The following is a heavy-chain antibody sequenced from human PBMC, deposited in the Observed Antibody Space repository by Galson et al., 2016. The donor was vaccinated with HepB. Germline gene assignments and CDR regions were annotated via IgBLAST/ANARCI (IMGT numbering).Heavy chain of an antibody. CDR2: ISKDVVNK. CDR1: GFAFSDYF. D-gene: IGHD1-26*01. V-gene: IGHV3-30*04. J-gene: IGHJ4*02. Sequence: SLRLSCAASGFAFSDYFMHWVRQAPGKGLEWVAVISKDVVNKYYADSVKGRFTIPRDNSKNTLYLQMNSLRTEDTAVYYCARYSPATDYWGQGTLVTVSS. CDR3: ARYSPATDY.